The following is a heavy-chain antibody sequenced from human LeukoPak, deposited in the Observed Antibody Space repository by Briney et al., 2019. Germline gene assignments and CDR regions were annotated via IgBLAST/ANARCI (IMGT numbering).Heavy chain of an antibody. D-gene: IGHD2-2*02. Sequence: GGSLRLSCAASGFTFSSSAIHWVRQAPGKGLEWGAVISYDGSNKNYADSVKGRFTISRDNSKNTLYLQMNSLRAEDTAVYYCARGSLGYCDSTSCFTQFDYWGQGTLVTVSS. J-gene: IGHJ4*02. CDR3: ARGSLGYCDSTSCFTQFDY. CDR2: ISYDGSNK. V-gene: IGHV3-30*04. CDR1: GFTFSSSA.